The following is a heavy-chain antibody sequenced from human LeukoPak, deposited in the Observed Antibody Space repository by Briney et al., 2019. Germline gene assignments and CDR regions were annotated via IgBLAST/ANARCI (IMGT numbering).Heavy chain of an antibody. D-gene: IGHD2-2*01. J-gene: IGHJ5*02. CDR2: INPNSGGT. CDR3: ARGNGGCSSTSCYVSIRFDP. CDR1: GYTLTSYY. V-gene: IGHV1-2*02. Sequence: ASVKVPCKASGYTLTSYYMHWVRQAPGQGLEWMGWINPNSGGTNYAQKFQGRVTMTRDTSISTAYMELSRLRSDDTAVYYCARGNGGCSSTSCYVSIRFDPWGQGTLVTVSS.